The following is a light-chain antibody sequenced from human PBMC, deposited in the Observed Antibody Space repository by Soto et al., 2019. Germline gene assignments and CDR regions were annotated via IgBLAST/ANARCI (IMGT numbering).Light chain of an antibody. J-gene: IGLJ3*02. CDR2: EVS. Sequence: QSALTQPASVSGSPGQSITISCTGTSSDVGGYNYVSWYQQHPGKAPKVMIYEVSNRPSGVSNRFSGSKSGNTASLTISGLQAEDEVDYYCSSYTSSNTWVFGGGTKVTVL. CDR1: SSDVGGYNY. CDR3: SSYTSSNTWV. V-gene: IGLV2-14*01.